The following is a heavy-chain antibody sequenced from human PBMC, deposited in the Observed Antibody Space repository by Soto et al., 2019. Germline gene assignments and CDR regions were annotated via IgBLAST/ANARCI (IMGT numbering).Heavy chain of an antibody. J-gene: IGHJ6*02. CDR3: ARSPPPTAGMDV. Sequence: QVQLRESGPGLVKPSETLSLTCTVSGVSIGAYYWSWVRQAPGKGLEWIGHVHYSGTTNYNPSLMSRDAISLDMSNNQYSLRLSSVTAADTALYYCARSPPPTAGMDVWGQGTTVSVSS. CDR1: GVSIGAYY. CDR2: VHYSGTT. V-gene: IGHV4-59*01.